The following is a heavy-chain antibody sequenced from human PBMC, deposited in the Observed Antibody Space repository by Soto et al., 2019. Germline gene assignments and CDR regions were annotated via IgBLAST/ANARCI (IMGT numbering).Heavy chain of an antibody. D-gene: IGHD6-25*01. J-gene: IGHJ5*02. Sequence: PSETLSLTCTVSGGSISSGGYYWSWVRQHPGKGLEWIGYIYYSGSTYYNPSLKSRVTISVDTSKNQFSLKLSSVTAADTAVYYCARDLSAGGWFDPWGPGTLVTVSS. CDR3: ARDLSAGGWFDP. V-gene: IGHV4-31*03. CDR1: GGSISSGGYY. CDR2: IYYSGST.